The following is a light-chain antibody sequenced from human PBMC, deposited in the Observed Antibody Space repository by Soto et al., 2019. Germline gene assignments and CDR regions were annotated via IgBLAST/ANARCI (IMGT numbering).Light chain of an antibody. Sequence: DIQMTQSPSTLSASVGDRVTITCRASQSISSWLAWYQQKPGKDPKLLIYKASSLESGVPSRFSGSGSGTEITLTISSLQPDDFATYYGQQYNSYWTFGQGTKVEIK. CDR2: KAS. CDR3: QQYNSYWT. J-gene: IGKJ1*01. CDR1: QSISSW. V-gene: IGKV1-5*03.